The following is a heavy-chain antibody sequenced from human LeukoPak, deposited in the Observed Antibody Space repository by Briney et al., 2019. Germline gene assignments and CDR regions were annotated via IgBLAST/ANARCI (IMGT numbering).Heavy chain of an antibody. D-gene: IGHD2-15*01. J-gene: IGHJ4*02. CDR1: GFTFSSYS. CDR3: ARDGPHRRYCSGGSCYSFDY. CDR2: ISSSSSYI. V-gene: IGHV3-21*01. Sequence: PGGFLRLSCAASGFTFSSYSMNWVRQAPGKGLEWVSSISSSSSYIYYADSVKGRFTISRDNAKNSLYLQMNSLRAEDTAVYYCARDGPHRRYCSGGSCYSFDYWGQGTLVTVSS.